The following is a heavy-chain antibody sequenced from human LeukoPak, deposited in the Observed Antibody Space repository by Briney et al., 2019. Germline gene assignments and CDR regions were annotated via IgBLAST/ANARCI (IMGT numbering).Heavy chain of an antibody. CDR3: AKDRASGLRYFDWLVDY. V-gene: IGHV3-23*01. CDR2: ISGSGGST. Sequence: PGGSLRLSCAASGFTFSSYGMSWVRQAPGKGLEWVSAISGSGGSTYYADSVKGRFTISRDNSKNTLYLQMNSLRAEDTAVYYCAKDRASGLRYFDWLVDYWGQGTLVTVSS. J-gene: IGHJ4*02. D-gene: IGHD3-9*01. CDR1: GFTFSSYG.